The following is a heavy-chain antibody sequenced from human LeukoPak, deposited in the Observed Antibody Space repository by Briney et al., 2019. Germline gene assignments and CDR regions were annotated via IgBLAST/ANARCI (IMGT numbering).Heavy chain of an antibody. Sequence: PRGSLRLSCAASQFTFSIYAMSWVRQAPGKGLEWVSAISGSGGSTLYADSVKGRFTISRDNSKDTMYLQMNSLRAEDTALYYCAKAAVPSYSSGGQYFDYWGQGTLVTVSS. D-gene: IGHD6-19*01. CDR1: QFTFSIYA. CDR2: ISGSGGST. J-gene: IGHJ4*02. CDR3: AKAAVPSYSSGGQYFDY. V-gene: IGHV3-23*01.